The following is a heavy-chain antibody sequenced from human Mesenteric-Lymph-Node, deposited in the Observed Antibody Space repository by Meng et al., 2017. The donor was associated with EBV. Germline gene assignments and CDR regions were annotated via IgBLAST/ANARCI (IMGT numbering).Heavy chain of an antibody. CDR1: GDSFSSCNNY. D-gene: IGHD4-11*01. CDR3: AREGTTVTRWFDP. V-gene: IGHV4-61*01. CDR2: IYFTGST. J-gene: IGHJ5*02. Sequence: QVQMKASGPGPGKPSETLYLTCNVPGDSFSSCNNYWSWIRQSPGRGLEWIGNIYFTGSTFYNPALKSRVTISGDTSKNQFSLKLTSVTAADTAVYYCAREGTTVTRWFDPWGPGTLVTVSS.